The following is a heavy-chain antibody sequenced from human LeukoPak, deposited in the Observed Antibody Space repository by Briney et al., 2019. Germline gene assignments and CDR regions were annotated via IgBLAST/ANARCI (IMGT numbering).Heavy chain of an antibody. CDR2: ISGNGGVT. Sequence: GGSLRLSCAASGFTFSSYAMIWVRQAPGKGLEWVSAISGNGGVTYNADSVKGRFTISRDNAKNSLYLQMNSLRAADTAVYYCARRYCSTTSCLFDYWGQGTLVTVSS. J-gene: IGHJ4*02. CDR3: ARRYCSTTSCLFDY. D-gene: IGHD2-2*01. V-gene: IGHV3-23*01. CDR1: GFTFSSYA.